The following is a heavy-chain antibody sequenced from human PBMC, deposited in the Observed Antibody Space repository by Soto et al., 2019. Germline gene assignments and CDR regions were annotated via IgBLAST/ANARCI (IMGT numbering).Heavy chain of an antibody. CDR2: IWYDGSNK. Sequence: QVQLVESGGGVVQPGRSLRLSCAASGFTFSSYGMHWVRQAPGKGLEWVAVIWYDGSNKYYADSVKGRFTISRDNSKNTLYLQMNSLRAEDTAVYYCARTRIAVAGAERYYFDYWGQGTLVTVSS. V-gene: IGHV3-33*01. CDR1: GFTFSSYG. D-gene: IGHD6-19*01. CDR3: ARTRIAVAGAERYYFDY. J-gene: IGHJ4*02.